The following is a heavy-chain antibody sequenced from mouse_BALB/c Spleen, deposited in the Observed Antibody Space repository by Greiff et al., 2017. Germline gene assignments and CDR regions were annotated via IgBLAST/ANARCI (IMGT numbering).Heavy chain of an antibody. CDR3: AREEYGNFWFAY. Sequence: EVKVVESGGGLVKPGGSLKLSCAASGFTFSSYAMSWVRQSPEKRLEWVAEISSGGSYTYYPDTVTGRFTISRDNAKNTLYLEMSSLRSEDTAMYYCAREEYGNFWFAYWGQGTLVTVSA. CDR2: ISSGGSYT. D-gene: IGHD2-10*02. CDR1: GFTFSSYA. V-gene: IGHV5-9-4*01. J-gene: IGHJ3*01.